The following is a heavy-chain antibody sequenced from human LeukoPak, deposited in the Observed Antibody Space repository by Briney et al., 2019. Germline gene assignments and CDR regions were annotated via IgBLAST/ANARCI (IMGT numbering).Heavy chain of an antibody. Sequence: GASVKVSCKASGGTFSSYAISWVRQTPGQGLEWMGWINTYSGRRNYPEKFEDRVTMTTDTSTSTAYMELRSLRSDDTAVYYCARDSRYDILTGLDYWGQGTLVTVSS. V-gene: IGHV1-18*01. J-gene: IGHJ4*02. D-gene: IGHD3-9*01. CDR3: ARDSRYDILTGLDY. CDR2: INTYSGRR. CDR1: GGTFSSYA.